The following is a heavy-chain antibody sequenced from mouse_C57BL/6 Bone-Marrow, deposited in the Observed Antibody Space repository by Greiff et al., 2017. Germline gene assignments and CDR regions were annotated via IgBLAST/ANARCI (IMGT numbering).Heavy chain of an antibody. Sequence: EVHLVASGGGLVKPGGSLKLSCAASGFTFSSYAMSWVRQTPEKRLEWVATISDGGSYTYYPDNVKGRFTITRDNAKNNLYLQMSHLKSEDTAMYYCARGGGFITSVVGGAYWGQGTLVTVAA. J-gene: IGHJ3*01. D-gene: IGHD1-1*01. CDR1: GFTFSSYA. CDR2: ISDGGSYT. V-gene: IGHV5-4*01. CDR3: ARGGGFITSVVGGAY.